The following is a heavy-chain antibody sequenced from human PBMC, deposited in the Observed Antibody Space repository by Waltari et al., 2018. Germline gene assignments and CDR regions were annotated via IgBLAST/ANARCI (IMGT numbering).Heavy chain of an antibody. D-gene: IGHD2-2*01. V-gene: IGHV1-69*04. CDR2: IIPILGIA. J-gene: IGHJ6*03. CDR3: ARACCYQAIYYYYYMDV. CDR1: GGTFSSYA. Sequence: QVQLVQSGAEVKKPGSSVKVSCKASGGTFSSYAISWVRQAPGQGLEWMGGIIPILGIANYAQKFQGRVTITADESTSTAYMELSSLRSEDTAVYYCARACCYQAIYYYYYMDVWGKGTTVTVSS.